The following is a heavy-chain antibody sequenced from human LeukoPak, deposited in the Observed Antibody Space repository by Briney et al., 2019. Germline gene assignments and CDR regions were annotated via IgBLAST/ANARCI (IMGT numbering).Heavy chain of an antibody. Sequence: GGSLRPSCAASGFTFSSYAMSWVRQAPGKGPEWVSAISGSGGSTYYADSVKGRFTISRDNSKNTLYLQMNSLRAEDTAVYYCAKDISSSWPNWFDPWGQGTLVTVSS. CDR3: AKDISSSWPNWFDP. CDR1: GFTFSSYA. J-gene: IGHJ5*02. V-gene: IGHV3-23*01. CDR2: ISGSGGST. D-gene: IGHD6-13*01.